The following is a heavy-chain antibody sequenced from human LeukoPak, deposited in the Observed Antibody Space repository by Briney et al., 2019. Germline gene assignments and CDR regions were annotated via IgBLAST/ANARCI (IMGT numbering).Heavy chain of an antibody. V-gene: IGHV1-69*05. J-gene: IGHJ6*02. Sequence: GASVKVSCKASGGTFSSYAISWVRQAPGQGLEWMGGIIPIFGTANYAQKFQGRVTMTTDTSTSTAYMELRSLRSDDTAVYYCARAPGNLENYHYGMDVWGQGTTVTVSS. D-gene: IGHD1-14*01. CDR1: GGTFSSYA. CDR2: IIPIFGTA. CDR3: ARAPGNLENYHYGMDV.